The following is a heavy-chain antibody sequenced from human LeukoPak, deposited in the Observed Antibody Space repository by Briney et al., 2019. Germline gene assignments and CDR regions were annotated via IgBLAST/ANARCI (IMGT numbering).Heavy chain of an antibody. CDR1: GFTSSRYI. CDR3: TSYAGRSDDY. CDR2: ISSSSSYR. D-gene: IGHD3-16*01. Sequence: PGGCLRLSCAASGFTSSRYIMNWVRQAPGKGLEWVSSISSSSSYRYYADSVKGRFTISRDNAKNSLHLQMNSLRAADTAVYYCTSYAGRSDDYWGQGTLVTVSS. V-gene: IGHV3-21*01. J-gene: IGHJ4*02.